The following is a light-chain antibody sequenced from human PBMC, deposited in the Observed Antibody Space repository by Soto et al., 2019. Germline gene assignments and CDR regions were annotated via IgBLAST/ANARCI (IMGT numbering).Light chain of an antibody. Sequence: QSVLTQPASVSGSPGQSITISCTGTSRDVCGYNYVSWYQQHPGKAPKFMIYDASNRPSGVSNRFSGSKSGNTASLTISGLQAEDEADYYCSSYTTSNTRQIVFGTGTKVTVL. V-gene: IGLV2-14*01. CDR3: SSYTTSNTRQIV. CDR2: DAS. J-gene: IGLJ1*01. CDR1: SRDVCGYNY.